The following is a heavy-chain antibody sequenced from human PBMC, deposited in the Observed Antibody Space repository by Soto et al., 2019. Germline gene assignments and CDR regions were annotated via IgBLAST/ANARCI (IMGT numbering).Heavy chain of an antibody. CDR2: INGDGIST. Sequence: EVQLAESGGDLVQPGGSLRLSCAASGFTFSSYWMHWVRQDPEKGLVWVSRINGDGISTSYADSVKGRFTISRDNAKDTLYLHMNSLGAEDTAVYYCARISQGTYCRGGNCYSDYWGQGTLVTVSS. CDR1: GFTFSSYW. V-gene: IGHV3-74*01. D-gene: IGHD2-15*01. CDR3: ARISQGTYCRGGNCYSDY. J-gene: IGHJ4*02.